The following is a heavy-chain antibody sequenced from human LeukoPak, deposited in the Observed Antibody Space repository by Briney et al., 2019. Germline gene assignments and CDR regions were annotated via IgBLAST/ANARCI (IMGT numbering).Heavy chain of an antibody. V-gene: IGHV4-61*02. D-gene: IGHD3-22*01. CDR3: ASATYYYDSSGYYSHYYYYMDV. CDR2: IYTSGST. CDR1: GGSISSGSYY. J-gene: IGHJ6*03. Sequence: SETLSLTCTVSGGSISSGSYYWSWIRQPAGKGLEWIGRIYTSGSTNYNPSLKSHVTISVDTSKNQFSLKLCSVPAADTAVYYCASATYYYDSSGYYSHYYYYMDVWGKGTTVTISS.